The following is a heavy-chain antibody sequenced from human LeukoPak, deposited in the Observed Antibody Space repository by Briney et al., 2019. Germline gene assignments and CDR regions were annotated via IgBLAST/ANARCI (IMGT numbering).Heavy chain of an antibody. CDR2: ISAYNGNT. Sequence: ASVKVSCKASGYTFTSYGISWVRQAPGQGLEWMGWISAYNGNTNYAQKLQGRVTMTTDTSTSTAYMELRSLRSDDTAVYYCAADERGYYGSGSYYNAFRLWGQGTLVTVSS. CDR1: GYTFTSYG. D-gene: IGHD3-10*01. J-gene: IGHJ4*02. CDR3: AADERGYYGSGSYYNAFRL. V-gene: IGHV1-18*01.